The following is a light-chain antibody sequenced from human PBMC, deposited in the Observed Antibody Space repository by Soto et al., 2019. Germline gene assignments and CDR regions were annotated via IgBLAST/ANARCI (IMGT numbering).Light chain of an antibody. V-gene: IGKV4-1*01. J-gene: IGKJ1*01. CDR1: QSVLYSSNNKNY. CDR2: WAS. Sequence: DIVMTQSPDSLAVSLGERATINCKSSQSVLYSSNNKNYLAWYQQKPGQPPKLLIYWASTRESGVTARFSGSESGTDFTLTISSLQAEDVAVYYCQQYYSTPRTFGKGTKVEIK. CDR3: QQYYSTPRT.